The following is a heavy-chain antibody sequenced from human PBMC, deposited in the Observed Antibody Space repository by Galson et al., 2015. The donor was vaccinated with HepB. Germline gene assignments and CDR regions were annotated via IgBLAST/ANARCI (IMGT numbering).Heavy chain of an antibody. J-gene: IGHJ6*03. Sequence: SVKVSCKASGYTFTGYYMHWVRQAPGQGLEWMGRINPNSGGTNYAQKFQGRVTMTRDTSISTAYMELSRLRSDDTAVYYCATGSFGVARPYYYYYMDVWGKGTTVTVSS. V-gene: IGHV1-2*06. CDR3: ATGSFGVARPYYYYYMDV. CDR1: GYTFTGYY. CDR2: INPNSGGT. D-gene: IGHD3-3*01.